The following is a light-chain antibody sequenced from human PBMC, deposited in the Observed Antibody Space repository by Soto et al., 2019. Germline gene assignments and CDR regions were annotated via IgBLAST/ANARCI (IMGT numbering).Light chain of an antibody. CDR2: INSDGSH. V-gene: IGLV4-69*01. CDR1: SGHSNYA. J-gene: IGLJ3*02. Sequence: QAVLTQSPSASASLGASVKLTCTLSSGHSNYAIAWHQQQPEKGPRFLMNINSDGSHNKGDEIPDRFSGSSSGAERYLTISSVQSEDEGDYYCQTWGAGIPWVFGGGTQLTVL. CDR3: QTWGAGIPWV.